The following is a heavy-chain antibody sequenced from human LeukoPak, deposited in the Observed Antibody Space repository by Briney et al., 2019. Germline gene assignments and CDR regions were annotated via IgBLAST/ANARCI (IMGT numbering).Heavy chain of an antibody. CDR2: IIPIFGTA. D-gene: IGHD3-22*01. V-gene: IGHV1-69*05. Sequence: SVKVSCKASGGTFSSYAISWVRQAPGQGLKWMGGIIPIFGTANYAQKFQGRVTITTDESTSTAYMEPSSLRSEDTAVYYCARVETVVVMGDGYFDYWGLGTLVTVSS. CDR1: GGTFSSYA. CDR3: ARVETVVVMGDGYFDY. J-gene: IGHJ4*02.